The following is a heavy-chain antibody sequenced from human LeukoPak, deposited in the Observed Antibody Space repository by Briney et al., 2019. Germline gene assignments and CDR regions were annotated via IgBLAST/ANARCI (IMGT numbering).Heavy chain of an antibody. V-gene: IGHV7-4-1*04. Sequence: ASVKVSCKASGYTFTSYAMNWVRQAPGQGLEWIGWINTNTGNPTYAQGFTGRFVFSLDTSVSMAYLQISSLKAEDTAVYYCARGDGDGYNYVGLAWGQGTLVTVSS. CDR2: INTNTGNP. CDR3: ARGDGDGYNYVGLA. J-gene: IGHJ4*02. CDR1: GYTFTSYA. D-gene: IGHD5-24*01.